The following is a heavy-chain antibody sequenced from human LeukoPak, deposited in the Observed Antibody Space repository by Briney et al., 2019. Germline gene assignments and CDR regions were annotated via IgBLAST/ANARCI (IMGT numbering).Heavy chain of an antibody. V-gene: IGHV1-2*04. Sequence: ASVKVSCKASGYTFTGYYMHWVRQAPGQGLEWMGWINPNSGGTNYAQKFQGWVTMTRDTSISTAYMELSRLRSDDTAVYYCAREGVGATPEYYYGMDVWGQGTTVTVSS. D-gene: IGHD1-26*01. CDR2: INPNSGGT. CDR1: GYTFTGYY. J-gene: IGHJ6*02. CDR3: AREGVGATPEYYYGMDV.